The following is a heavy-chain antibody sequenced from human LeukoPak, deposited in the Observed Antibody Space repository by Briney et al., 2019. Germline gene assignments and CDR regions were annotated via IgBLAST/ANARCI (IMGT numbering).Heavy chain of an antibody. V-gene: IGHV3-7*01. CDR1: GFTFSSYS. CDR3: ARRDSSGWYYFDY. CDR2: IKRDGSEE. Sequence: GESLRLSCAASGFTFSSYSMTWVRQAPGKGLEWVAHIKRDGSEEFYVDSAKGRFTISRNNAKNSLYLQMNSLRAEDTAVYYCARRDSSGWYYFDYWGQGTLVTVSS. J-gene: IGHJ4*02. D-gene: IGHD6-19*01.